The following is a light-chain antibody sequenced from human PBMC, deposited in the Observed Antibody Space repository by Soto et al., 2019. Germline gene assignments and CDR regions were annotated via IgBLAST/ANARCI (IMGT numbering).Light chain of an antibody. Sequence: QSALTQPASVSGSPGQSITISCTGTSSDVGGYDYVSWYQQHTGKAPKLMIYDVSNRPLGVSYRFSGSKSGNTASLTISGLQAEDEGDYYCSSYTSSSTVVFGGGTKVTVL. CDR2: DVS. CDR3: SSYTSSSTVV. CDR1: SSDVGGYDY. V-gene: IGLV2-14*01. J-gene: IGLJ2*01.